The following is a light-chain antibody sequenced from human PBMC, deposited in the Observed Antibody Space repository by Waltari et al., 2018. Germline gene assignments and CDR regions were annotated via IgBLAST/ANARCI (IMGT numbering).Light chain of an antibody. CDR2: GAS. V-gene: IGKV3-20*01. Sequence: EIVLTQSPGTLSLSPGERVTLSCRANQRISNIYLAWYQQKSGQAPGLLIYGASYRATGIPERFSGSGSGTDFTLTIDRVEPEDVAVYYCQHCGGSPPYTFGQGTKLKI. J-gene: IGKJ2*01. CDR1: QRISNIY. CDR3: QHCGGSPPYT.